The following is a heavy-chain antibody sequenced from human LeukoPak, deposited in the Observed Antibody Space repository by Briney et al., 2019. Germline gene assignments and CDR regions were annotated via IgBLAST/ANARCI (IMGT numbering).Heavy chain of an antibody. CDR3: AKPRTPARDGYNSDFDY. J-gene: IGHJ4*02. CDR2: ISVSGGST. Sequence: GGSLRLSCAASGFTFSSYAMSWVRQAPGKGLEWVSGISVSGGSTYYADSVKGRFTISRDNSKNTLYLQMNSLRAEDTAVYYCAKPRTPARDGYNSDFDYWGQGTLVTVSS. V-gene: IGHV3-23*01. CDR1: GFTFSSYA. D-gene: IGHD5-24*01.